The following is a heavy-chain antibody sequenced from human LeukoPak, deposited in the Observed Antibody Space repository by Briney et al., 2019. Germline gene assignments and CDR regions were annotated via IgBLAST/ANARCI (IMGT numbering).Heavy chain of an antibody. CDR2: ISSSASTI. CDR1: GFTFSSFE. D-gene: IGHD5-12*01. CDR3: AREMGGYPFDY. J-gene: IGHJ4*02. V-gene: IGHV3-48*03. Sequence: GGSLRLSCAASGFTFSSFEMNWVRQAPGKGLGGVSYISSSASTIYYADSVKGRFTISRDNAKNSLYLQMNSLRAEDTAVYYCAREMGGYPFDYWGQGTLVTVSS.